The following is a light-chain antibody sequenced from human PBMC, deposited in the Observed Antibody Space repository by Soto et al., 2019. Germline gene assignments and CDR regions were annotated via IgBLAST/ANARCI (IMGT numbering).Light chain of an antibody. V-gene: IGKV3-20*01. CDR3: QQYGSQGT. Sequence: EIVLTQSPGTLSLSPGERATLSCRASQSVSSSYLAWYQQKPGQAPRLLIYGASSRATGIPDRFSGSGSGTDFTLTISRLEPEDFAVYYCQQYGSQGTFGQGT. J-gene: IGKJ1*01. CDR2: GAS. CDR1: QSVSSSY.